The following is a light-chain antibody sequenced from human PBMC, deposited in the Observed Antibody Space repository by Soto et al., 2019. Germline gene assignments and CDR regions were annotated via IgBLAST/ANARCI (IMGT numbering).Light chain of an antibody. CDR1: SSNIGAGYD. CDR2: GNS. V-gene: IGLV1-40*01. Sequence: QSVLTQPPSVSGAPGQRGTISCTGSSSNIGAGYDVHWYQQLPGTAPKLLIYGNSNRPSGVPDRFSGSKSGTSASLAITGLQAEDEADYFCQSYDSSLSGWGFGGGTKVTVL. J-gene: IGLJ3*02. CDR3: QSYDSSLSGWG.